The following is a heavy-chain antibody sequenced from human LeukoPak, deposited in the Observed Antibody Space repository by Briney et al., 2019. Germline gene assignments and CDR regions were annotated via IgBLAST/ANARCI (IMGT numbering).Heavy chain of an antibody. CDR1: GGSISSYY. Sequence: SETLSLTCTASGGSISSYYWSWIRQPPGKGLEWIGYIYYSGSTNYNPSLKSRVTISVDTSKNQFSLKLSSVTAADTAVYYCARRRVTMVRGVILAVDAFDIWGQGTMVTVSS. J-gene: IGHJ3*02. CDR2: IYYSGST. D-gene: IGHD3-10*01. CDR3: ARRRVTMVRGVILAVDAFDI. V-gene: IGHV4-59*08.